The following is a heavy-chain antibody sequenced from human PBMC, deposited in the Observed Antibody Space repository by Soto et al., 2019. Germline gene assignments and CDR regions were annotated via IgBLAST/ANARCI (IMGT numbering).Heavy chain of an antibody. Sequence: PGGSLRLSCAASGFTFSSYAMSWVRQAPGKGLEWVSAISGSGGHTNYADSVKGRFTISRDNFKDTLYLQMNSLRAEDTALYYCAKVQEFCGYNCYTVDSWGQGALVTVSS. J-gene: IGHJ4*02. D-gene: IGHD2-21*02. CDR2: ISGSGGHT. CDR1: GFTFSSYA. V-gene: IGHV3-23*01. CDR3: AKVQEFCGYNCYTVDS.